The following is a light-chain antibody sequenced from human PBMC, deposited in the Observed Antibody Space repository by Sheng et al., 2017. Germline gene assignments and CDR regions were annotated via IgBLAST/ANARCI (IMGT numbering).Light chain of an antibody. Sequence: DIQLTQSPSSLSASVGDRVTIACRASQNINTFLNWYQHKPGRAPKLLISAASSLQSGVPSRFSGSGSGTDFTLIISSLHPEDFATYYCQQSYITSITFGQGTRLE. V-gene: IGKV1-39*01. J-gene: IGKJ5*01. CDR3: QQSYITSIT. CDR2: AAS. CDR1: QNINTF.